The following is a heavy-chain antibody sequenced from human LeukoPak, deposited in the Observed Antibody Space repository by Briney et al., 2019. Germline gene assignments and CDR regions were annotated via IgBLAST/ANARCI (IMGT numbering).Heavy chain of an antibody. J-gene: IGHJ4*02. CDR1: GYTFTGYY. CDR3: ARDGLSVGSNLDY. CDR2: INPNSGGT. V-gene: IGHV1-2*02. Sequence: GSSVKVSCKASGYTFTGYYMHWVRQPPAQGLERMGLINPNSGGTNYAQKFQGRVTRTRDTSISTAYMELSRLRSDDTAVYYCARDGLSVGSNLDYWGQGTLVTVSS. D-gene: IGHD3-10*01.